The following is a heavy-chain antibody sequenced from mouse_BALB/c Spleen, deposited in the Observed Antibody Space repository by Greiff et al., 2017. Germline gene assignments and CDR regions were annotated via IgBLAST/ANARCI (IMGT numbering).Heavy chain of an antibody. CDR1: GYSITSDYA. Sequence: EVKLQESGPGLVKPSQSLSLTCTVTGYSITSDYAWNWIRQFPGNKLEWMGYISYSGSTSYNPSLKSRISITRDTSKNQFFLQLNSVTTEDTATYYCARGGWLPKDYYAMDYWGQGTSVTVSS. CDR2: ISYSGST. D-gene: IGHD2-3*01. V-gene: IGHV3-2*02. J-gene: IGHJ4*01. CDR3: ARGGWLPKDYYAMDY.